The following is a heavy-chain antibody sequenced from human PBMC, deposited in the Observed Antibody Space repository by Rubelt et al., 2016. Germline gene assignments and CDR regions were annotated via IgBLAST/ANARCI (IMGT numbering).Heavy chain of an antibody. Sequence: EVQLVESGGGLVQPGGSLRLSCAASGFTFSTYGINWVRQAPGKGLEWVSYIRGGGSPIFYAGSVKGRFAISRDNAKNSLYLQMNSLRDEGTAVYYCARDHYPYYFDYWGQGTLVTVSS. CDR1: GFTFSTYG. CDR2: IRGGGSPI. CDR3: ARDHYPYYFDY. J-gene: IGHJ4*02. V-gene: IGHV3-48*02. D-gene: IGHD3-10*01.